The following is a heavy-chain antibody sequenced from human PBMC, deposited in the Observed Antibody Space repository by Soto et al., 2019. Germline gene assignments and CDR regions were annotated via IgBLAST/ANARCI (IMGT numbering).Heavy chain of an antibody. J-gene: IGHJ4*01. Sequence: EVQLVESGGGLVQPGGSLRLSCAASGFTFSSYWMHWVRQAPGKGLMWVSRINSDGSSTNYADSVKGRFTISRDNAKNTLYLQMNSLRAVDTAVYYCLGGCSGGTCHEWYWGHGSLVSVSS. D-gene: IGHD2-15*01. V-gene: IGHV3-74*01. CDR3: LGGCSGGTCHEWY. CDR1: GFTFSSYW. CDR2: INSDGSST.